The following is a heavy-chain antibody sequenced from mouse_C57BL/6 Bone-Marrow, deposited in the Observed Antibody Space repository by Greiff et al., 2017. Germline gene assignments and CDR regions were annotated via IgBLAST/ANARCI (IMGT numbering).Heavy chain of an antibody. CDR1: GYTFTGYW. V-gene: IGHV1-9*01. CDR3: ALKTAQATDWFAY. D-gene: IGHD3-2*02. Sequence: QVQLQPSGAELMKPGASVKLSCKATGYTFTGYWIEWVKQRPGHGLEWIGEFLPGSGSTNYNEKFKGKATFTADTSSNTAYMQLSSLTTEDSAIYYWALKTAQATDWFAYWGQGTLVTVSA. CDR2: FLPGSGST. J-gene: IGHJ3*01.